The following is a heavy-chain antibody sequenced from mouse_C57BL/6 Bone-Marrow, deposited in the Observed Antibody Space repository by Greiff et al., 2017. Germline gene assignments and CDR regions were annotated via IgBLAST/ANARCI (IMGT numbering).Heavy chain of an antibody. CDR1: GYSITSGYY. Sequence: VQLQQSVPGLVKPSQSLSLTCSVTGYSITSGYYWNWIRQFPGNKLEWMGYISYDGSNNYNPSLKNRISITRDTSKNQFFLKLNSVTTEDTTTYYCARASYWGQGTLVTVAA. J-gene: IGHJ3*01. V-gene: IGHV3-6*01. CDR3: ARASY. CDR2: ISYDGSN.